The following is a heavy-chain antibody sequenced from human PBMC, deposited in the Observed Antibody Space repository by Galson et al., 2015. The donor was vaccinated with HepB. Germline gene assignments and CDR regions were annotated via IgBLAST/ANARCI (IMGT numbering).Heavy chain of an antibody. CDR3: ARDRAARPGSWFDP. D-gene: IGHD6-6*01. CDR2: ICAYNGNT. J-gene: IGHJ5*02. CDR1: GYTFTSYG. V-gene: IGHV1-18*01. Sequence: SVKVSCKASGYTFTSYGISWVRQAPGQGLEWMGWICAYNGNTNYAQKLQGRVTMTTDTSTSTAYMELRSLRSDDTAVYYCARDRAARPGSWFDPWGQGTLVTVSS.